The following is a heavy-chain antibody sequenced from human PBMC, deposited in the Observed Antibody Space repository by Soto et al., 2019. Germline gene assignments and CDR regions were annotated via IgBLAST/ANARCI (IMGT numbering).Heavy chain of an antibody. CDR3: AKLRYFDWSSYNWFEY. V-gene: IGHV3-23*01. D-gene: IGHD3-9*01. Sequence: SLRLSCAASGFPFSSYAMTWVRQAPGKGLEWVSGISGSGATTSYADSVKGRFTVSRDNSKNTLYLQMNSLRVEDTAVYYCAKLRYFDWSSYNWFEYWGQGTPVTVSS. CDR2: ISGSGATT. CDR1: GFPFSSYA. J-gene: IGHJ5*01.